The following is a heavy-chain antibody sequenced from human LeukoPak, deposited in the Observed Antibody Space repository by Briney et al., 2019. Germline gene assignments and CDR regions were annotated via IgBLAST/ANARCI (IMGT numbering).Heavy chain of an antibody. J-gene: IGHJ4*02. CDR2: IYYSGST. CDR1: GGSISSHH. D-gene: IGHD3-3*01. CDR3: AREGITIFGVVEYYFDY. Sequence: SETLSLTCTVSGGSISSHHWSWIRQPPGRGLEWIGYIYYSGSTNYNPSLKSRVTISVDTSKNQFSLKLSSVTAADTAVYYCAREGITIFGVVEYYFDYWGQGTLVTVSS. V-gene: IGHV4-59*11.